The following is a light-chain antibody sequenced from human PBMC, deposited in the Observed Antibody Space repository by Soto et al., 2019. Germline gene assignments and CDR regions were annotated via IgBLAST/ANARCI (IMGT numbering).Light chain of an antibody. J-gene: IGLJ2*01. CDR1: SSDVGGFNY. CDR2: DVS. CDR3: SSYTISSTYVI. Sequence: QSVLTQPASVSRSPGQSITISCTGTSSDVGGFNYVSWYQHHPGKAPKLLIYDVSDRPSGVSNRFSGSKSGNTASLTISGLQAEDGDDYYCSSYTISSTYVIFGGGTKVTVL. V-gene: IGLV2-14*03.